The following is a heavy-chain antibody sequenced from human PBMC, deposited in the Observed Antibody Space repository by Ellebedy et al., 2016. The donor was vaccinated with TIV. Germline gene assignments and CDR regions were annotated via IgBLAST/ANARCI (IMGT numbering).Heavy chain of an antibody. D-gene: IGHD2/OR15-2a*01. CDR1: GYTFTSYY. CDR3: AKRTNRFYDY. J-gene: IGHJ4*02. Sequence: ASVKVSCKASGYTFTSYYVHWVRQAPGQGLEWMGWISAYNGNTKYSQKFQGRVTITRDTSASTAYMELGSLTSEDTAVYYCAKRTNRFYDYWGQGTLVTVSS. V-gene: IGHV1-3*01. CDR2: ISAYNGNT.